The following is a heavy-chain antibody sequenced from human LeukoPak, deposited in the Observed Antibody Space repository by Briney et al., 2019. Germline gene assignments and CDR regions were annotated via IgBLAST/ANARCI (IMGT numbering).Heavy chain of an antibody. CDR3: ATDHGNGVSSGVGAFDI. Sequence: GASVKVSCKVSGYALTELSMHWVRQAPGKGLEWMGGFDPEDGETIYAQKFQGRVTMTEDTSTDTAYMELSSLRSEDTAVYYCATDHGNGVSSGVGAFDIWGQGTMVTVSS. CDR2: FDPEDGET. J-gene: IGHJ3*02. V-gene: IGHV1-24*01. CDR1: GYALTELS. D-gene: IGHD3-22*01.